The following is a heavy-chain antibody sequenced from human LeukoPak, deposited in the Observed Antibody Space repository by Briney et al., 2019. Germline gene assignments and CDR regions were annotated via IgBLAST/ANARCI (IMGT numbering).Heavy chain of an antibody. CDR3: ARDGGYYHLDY. J-gene: IGHJ4*02. V-gene: IGHV1-46*01. Sequence: GASVKVSCKASGYTFTSYYIQWVRQAPGQGLEWMGIINPSVDSTSYAQKFQGRVTMTRDTSTSTVYMELSSLISEDTAVYYCARDGGYYHLDYWGQGTLVTVSS. CDR1: GYTFTSYY. D-gene: IGHD2-15*01. CDR2: INPSVDST.